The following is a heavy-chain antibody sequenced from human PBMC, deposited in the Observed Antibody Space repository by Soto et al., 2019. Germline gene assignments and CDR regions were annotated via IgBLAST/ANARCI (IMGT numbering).Heavy chain of an antibody. D-gene: IGHD1-26*01. J-gene: IGHJ5*02. CDR2: IYYSGST. Sequence: PSETLSLTCTVSGGSISSSSYYWGWIRQPPGKGLEWIGSIYYSGSTYYNPSLKSRVTISVDTSKNQFSLKLSSVTAADTAVYFCARHLRTLNGAKLNWFDPWGQGTLVTVSS. CDR1: GGSISSSSYY. V-gene: IGHV4-39*01. CDR3: ARHLRTLNGAKLNWFDP.